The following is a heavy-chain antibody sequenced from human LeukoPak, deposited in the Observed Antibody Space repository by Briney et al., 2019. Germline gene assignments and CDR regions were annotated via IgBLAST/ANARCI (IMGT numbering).Heavy chain of an antibody. D-gene: IGHD6-13*01. CDR1: GFTFRNYW. Sequence: PGGSLRLSCAASGFTFRNYWMHWVRQPPGKGLVWLSRIHKDGTTTDYADSVRGRFAISRDNAKNTLHLQMNTLRAEDTAIYYCVREHEAAGYWFFDLWGRGTLVTVSS. CDR3: VREHEAAGYWFFDL. V-gene: IGHV3-74*01. J-gene: IGHJ2*01. CDR2: IHKDGTTT.